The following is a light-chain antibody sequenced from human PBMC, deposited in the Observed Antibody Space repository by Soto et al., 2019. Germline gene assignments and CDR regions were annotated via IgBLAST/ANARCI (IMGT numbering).Light chain of an antibody. CDR3: QHRHMGPIT. Sequence: VFTHSPVTLSLSPGEVATLSCMPSQSFRGLLAWYQQKPGQAPRLLIYDAYNRATGIPPRFSGSGSGTDFTLTISSLEPEDSEVYYCQHRHMGPITFGQGTRMEIK. V-gene: IGKV3-11*01. CDR2: DAY. J-gene: IGKJ5*01. CDR1: QSFRGL.